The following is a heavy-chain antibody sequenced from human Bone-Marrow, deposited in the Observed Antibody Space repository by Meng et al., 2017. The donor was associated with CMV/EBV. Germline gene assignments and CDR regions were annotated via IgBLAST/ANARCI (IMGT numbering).Heavy chain of an antibody. CDR2: IIPIFGTA. D-gene: IGHD1-1*01. Sequence: SVKVSCKASGGTFSSYAISWVRQAPGQGLEWMGGIIPIFGTANYAQKFQGRVTITTDESTSTAYMELSSLRSEDTAVYYCATLKRGTRWLDPWGQGTLVTVSS. J-gene: IGHJ5*02. CDR1: GGTFSSYA. V-gene: IGHV1-69*05. CDR3: ATLKRGTRWLDP.